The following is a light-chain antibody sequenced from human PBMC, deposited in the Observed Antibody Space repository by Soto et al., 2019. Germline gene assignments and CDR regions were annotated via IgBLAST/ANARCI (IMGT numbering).Light chain of an antibody. J-gene: IGKJ1*01. CDR2: GAS. CDR1: ESVPLNY. Sequence: EIVLTQSPGTLSLSPGERATLSCRASESVPLNYLAWYQQKPGQAPRLLIYGASNRATGIPDRFSGSGSGTDFTLTISRLEPEDFAVYYCQQYGSSGTFGQGTKLDIK. CDR3: QQYGSSGT. V-gene: IGKV3-20*01.